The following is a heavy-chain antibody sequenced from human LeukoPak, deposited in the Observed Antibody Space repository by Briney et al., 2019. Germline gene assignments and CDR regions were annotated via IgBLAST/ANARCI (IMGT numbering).Heavy chain of an antibody. Sequence: SETLSLTCAVYGGSFSGYYWSWIRQPPGKGLEWIGEINHSGSTNYNPSLKSRVTISVDTSKNQFSLKLSSVTAADTAVYYCAREIPLRASSGMTQGNTYYFDYWGQGTLVTVSS. J-gene: IGHJ4*02. CDR3: AREIPLRASSGMTQGNTYYFDY. V-gene: IGHV4-34*01. D-gene: IGHD3-10*01. CDR1: GGSFSGYY. CDR2: INHSGST.